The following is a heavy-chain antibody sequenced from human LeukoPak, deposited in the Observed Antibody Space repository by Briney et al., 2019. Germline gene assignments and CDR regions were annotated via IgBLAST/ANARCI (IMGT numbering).Heavy chain of an antibody. Sequence: SETLSLTCTVSGGSISSGDYYWGWIRQPPGKGLEWIGSIYYSGSTYYNPSLKSRVTISVDTSKNQSSLKLSSVTAADTAVYYCARITIFGVVNDYWGQGTLVTVSS. CDR2: IYYSGST. V-gene: IGHV4-39*01. CDR1: GGSISSGDYY. CDR3: ARITIFGVVNDY. D-gene: IGHD3-3*01. J-gene: IGHJ4*02.